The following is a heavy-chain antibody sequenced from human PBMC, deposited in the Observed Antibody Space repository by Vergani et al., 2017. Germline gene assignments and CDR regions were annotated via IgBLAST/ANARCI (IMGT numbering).Heavy chain of an antibody. V-gene: IGHV2-5*02. D-gene: IGHD2-15*01. J-gene: IGHJ4*02. CDR3: EQVAPPHY. CDR2: IYWDDDK. CDR1: RFSLNTNNMG. Sequence: QITLKESGPTLVKPTQTLTLTCTFSRFSLNTNNMGVGWIRQPPGKALEWLALIYWDDDKRYSPSLKSRLTITKDTSKDQVVLTMTDMDPIDTDTDYCEQVAPPHYWGQGTLVTGSS.